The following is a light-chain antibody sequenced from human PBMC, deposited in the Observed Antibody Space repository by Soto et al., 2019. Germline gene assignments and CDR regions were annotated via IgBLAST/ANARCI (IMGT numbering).Light chain of an antibody. V-gene: IGKV3-11*01. CDR3: QQRSNWPWT. CDR1: QSISSY. CDR2: DAS. J-gene: IGKJ1*01. Sequence: EIVLTQSPATLSLPPGERATLSCRASQSISSYLAWYQLKPGQAPRLLIYDASNGATGVPARFSGIGSGTDFTLTISSLEAEDFAVYFCQQRSNWPWTFGQGTKVEIK.